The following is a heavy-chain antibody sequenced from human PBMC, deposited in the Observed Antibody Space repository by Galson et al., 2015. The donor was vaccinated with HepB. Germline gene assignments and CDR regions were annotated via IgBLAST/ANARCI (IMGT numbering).Heavy chain of an antibody. J-gene: IGHJ4*02. V-gene: IGHV3-30*18. CDR2: ISNDGSDK. CDR1: GFTFSTYG. D-gene: IGHD2-15*01. Sequence: LRLSCAASGFTFSTYGMHWVRQAPGKGLEWVAVISNDGSDKYYVDSVKGRFTISRDNSKKTLYLQMNSLRAEDTAVYYCAKDEGYCSGGSCYRPDYWGQGTLVTVSS. CDR3: AKDEGYCSGGSCYRPDY.